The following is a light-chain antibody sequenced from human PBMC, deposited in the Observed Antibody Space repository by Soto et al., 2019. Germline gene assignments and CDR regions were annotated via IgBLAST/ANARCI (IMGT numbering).Light chain of an antibody. CDR2: DAS. CDR1: QSISSW. Sequence: GERVAITCRASQSISSWLAWYQQKQGKAPKLLIYDASSLESGVPSRFSGSGSGTEFNLTISSLQPDDFATYYCQQYNSYSGTFGQGTKVDIK. V-gene: IGKV1-5*01. CDR3: QQYNSYSGT. J-gene: IGKJ1*01.